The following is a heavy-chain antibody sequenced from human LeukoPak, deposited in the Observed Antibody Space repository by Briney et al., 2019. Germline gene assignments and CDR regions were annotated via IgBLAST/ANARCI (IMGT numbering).Heavy chain of an antibody. Sequence: PSETLSLTCTVSGNSISSGDNYGSWIRQPAGKGLEWIGRIYTSGSTNYNPSLKSRVTISGDTSKNQFSLKLSSMTAADTAVYFCARGPYSYDSSGAFDIWGQGTMVTVSS. D-gene: IGHD3-22*01. J-gene: IGHJ3*02. V-gene: IGHV4-61*02. CDR1: GNSISSGDNY. CDR3: ARGPYSYDSSGAFDI. CDR2: IYTSGST.